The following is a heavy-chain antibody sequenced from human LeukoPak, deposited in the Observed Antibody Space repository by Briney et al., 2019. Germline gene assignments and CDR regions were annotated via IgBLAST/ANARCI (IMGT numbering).Heavy chain of an antibody. D-gene: IGHD2-15*01. J-gene: IGHJ4*02. CDR3: ARHFYNSNCSGGSCYWDY. CDR2: IYYSGST. Sequence: SETLSLTCTVSGGSISSSSYYWGWIRQPPGKGLEWIGSIYYSGSTYYNPSLKSRVTISVDTSKNQFSLKLSSVTAADTAVYYCARHFYNSNCSGGSCYWDYWGQGTLVTVSS. V-gene: IGHV4-39*01. CDR1: GGSISSSSYY.